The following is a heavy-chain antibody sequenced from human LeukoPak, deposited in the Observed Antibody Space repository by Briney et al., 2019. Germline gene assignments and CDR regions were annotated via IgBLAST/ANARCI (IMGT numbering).Heavy chain of an antibody. CDR3: AREVYGDYYFDY. D-gene: IGHD4-17*01. V-gene: IGHV1-69*13. J-gene: IGHJ4*02. CDR2: IIPIFGTA. CDR1: GYTFNNYY. Sequence: ASVKFSCKASGYTFNNYYIHWVRQAPGQGLEWMGGIIPIFGTANYAQKFQGRVTITADESTSTAYMELSSLRSEDTAVYYCAREVYGDYYFDYWGQGTLVTVSS.